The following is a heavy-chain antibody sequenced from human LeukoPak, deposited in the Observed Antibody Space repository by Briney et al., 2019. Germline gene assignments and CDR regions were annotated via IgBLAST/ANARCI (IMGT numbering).Heavy chain of an antibody. CDR3: AREFSVRGDSTLTTPRYFDF. Sequence: GGSLRLSCAASGFTFSDYYISWIRQAPGKGLEWVSYISASSTYTNYADSVKGRFTISRDNAKKSLYLQMNRLRDEDTAVYYCAREFSVRGDSTLTTPRYFDFWGQGTLVTVSS. D-gene: IGHD3-10*02. CDR1: GFTFSDYY. V-gene: IGHV3-11*05. J-gene: IGHJ4*02. CDR2: ISASSTYT.